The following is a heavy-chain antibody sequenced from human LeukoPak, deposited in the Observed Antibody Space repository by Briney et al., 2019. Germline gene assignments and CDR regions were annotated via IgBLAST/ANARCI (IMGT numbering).Heavy chain of an antibody. J-gene: IGHJ3*02. Sequence: SETLSLTCTVSGGSISSYYWSWIRQPPGKGLEWIGYIYYSGSTNYNPSLKSRVTISVDTSKNQFSLKLSSVTAADTAVYYCARGGSTKIPDAFDIGGQGTRVTVP. CDR1: GGSISSYY. D-gene: IGHD6-13*01. V-gene: IGHV4-59*01. CDR2: IYYSGST. CDR3: ARGGSTKIPDAFDI.